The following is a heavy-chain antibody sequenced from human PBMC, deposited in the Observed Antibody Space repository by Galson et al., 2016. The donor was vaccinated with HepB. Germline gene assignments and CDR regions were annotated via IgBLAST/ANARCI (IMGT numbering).Heavy chain of an antibody. Sequence: SVKVSCKASGYTFSGYYIHWVRQAPGQGLEWMGWMNPKSGGTKYAQKFRDWVTMTRDTSISTAYMELSRLRSDDTAVYYCARDFCSDGSCYGDAFDIWGQGTMVTVSS. CDR3: ARDFCSDGSCYGDAFDI. V-gene: IGHV1-2*04. CDR1: GYTFSGYY. CDR2: MNPKSGGT. D-gene: IGHD2-15*01. J-gene: IGHJ3*02.